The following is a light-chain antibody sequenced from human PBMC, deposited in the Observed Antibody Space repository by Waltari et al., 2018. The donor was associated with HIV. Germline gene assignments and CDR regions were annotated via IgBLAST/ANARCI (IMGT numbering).Light chain of an antibody. CDR3: SSYAGSKNRVV. Sequence: DVGAYEYVSWYRQHPGKAPKLMIYDVYKRPSGVPDRFSGSKSGNTASLTVSGLQAEDEATYYCSSYAGSKNRVVFGGGTFLTVL. J-gene: IGLJ2*01. V-gene: IGLV2-8*01. CDR1: DVGAYEY. CDR2: DVY.